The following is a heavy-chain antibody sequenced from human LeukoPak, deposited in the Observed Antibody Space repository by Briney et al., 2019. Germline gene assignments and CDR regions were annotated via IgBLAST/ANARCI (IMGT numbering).Heavy chain of an antibody. CDR3: AKDRLSMVRGVWTFYYYAMDV. J-gene: IGHJ6*02. D-gene: IGHD3-10*01. V-gene: IGHV3-30*18. Sequence: GGSLRLSCAASGFTFSSYGMHWVRQAPGKGLEWAAVISYDGSNKFYADSVKGRFTISRDNSKNALYLQMNSLRAEDTAVYYCAKDRLSMVRGVWTFYYYAMDVWGQGTTVTVSS. CDR2: ISYDGSNK. CDR1: GFTFSSYG.